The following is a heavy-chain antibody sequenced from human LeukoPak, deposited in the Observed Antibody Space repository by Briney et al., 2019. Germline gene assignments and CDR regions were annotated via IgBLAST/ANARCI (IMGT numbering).Heavy chain of an antibody. CDR1: GYSFTSYW. V-gene: IGHV5-10-1*01. Sequence: GESLKISCKGSGYSFTSYWISWVRQMPGKGREWMGRIDPSDSYTNYSPSFQGHVTISADNSISTAYLQWSSLRASDTAMYYCARRTGMTAYDYWGQGTLVTVSS. D-gene: IGHD1-1*01. CDR2: IDPSDSYT. CDR3: ARRTGMTAYDY. J-gene: IGHJ4*02.